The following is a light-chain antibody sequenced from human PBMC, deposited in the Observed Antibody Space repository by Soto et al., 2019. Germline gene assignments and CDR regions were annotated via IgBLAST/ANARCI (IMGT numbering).Light chain of an antibody. Sequence: QSALTQPSSVSGSPGQSMTSSCTGTSSDVGGYNYVSWYQQHPGKAPKLMIYEVSNRPSGVSNRFSCSKSGNTASLNISGLQAEDEADYYCSSYTSSSTLVFGGGTKLTVL. CDR2: EVS. CDR3: SSYTSSSTLV. V-gene: IGLV2-14*01. J-gene: IGLJ2*01. CDR1: SSDVGGYNY.